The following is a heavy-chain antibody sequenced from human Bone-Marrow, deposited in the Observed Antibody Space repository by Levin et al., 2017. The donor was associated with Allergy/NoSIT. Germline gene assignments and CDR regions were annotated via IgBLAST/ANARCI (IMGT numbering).Heavy chain of an antibody. Sequence: GGSLRLSCAASGFTFSSYGMHWVRQAPGKGLEWVAVIWNDGSSKFYADSVKGRFTISRDNSKNTLYLEMNSLRAEDTALYYCVTKGEVVWGKGTTVTVSS. CDR3: VTKGEVV. V-gene: IGHV3-33*01. D-gene: IGHD3-10*01. CDR1: GFTFSSYG. J-gene: IGHJ6*04. CDR2: IWNDGSSK.